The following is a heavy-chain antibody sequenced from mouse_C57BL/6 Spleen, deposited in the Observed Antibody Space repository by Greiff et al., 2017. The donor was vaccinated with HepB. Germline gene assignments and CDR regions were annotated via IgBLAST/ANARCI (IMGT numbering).Heavy chain of an antibody. D-gene: IGHD2-4*01. CDR3: ARRDDYYFDY. J-gene: IGHJ2*01. CDR1: GYAFSSYW. CDR2: IYPGDGDT. V-gene: IGHV1-80*01. Sequence: QVQLKESGAELVKPGASVKISCKASGYAFSSYWMNWVKQRPGKGLEWIGQIYPGDGDTNYNGKFKGKATLTADKSSSTAYMQLSSLTSEDSAVYFCARRDDYYFDYWGQGTTLTVSS.